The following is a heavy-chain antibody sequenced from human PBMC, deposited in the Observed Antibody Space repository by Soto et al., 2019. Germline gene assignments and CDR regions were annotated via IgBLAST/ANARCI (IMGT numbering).Heavy chain of an antibody. CDR3: ARDWAY. V-gene: IGHV3-23*01. D-gene: IGHD3-16*01. Sequence: GSLRLSCAASGFTVSSYAMSWVRQAPGKGLEWVSAISGSGGSTYYADSVKGRFTISRDNARNSLYLQMNSLRVEDTAVYFCARDWAYWGQGTLVTVSS. J-gene: IGHJ4*02. CDR2: ISGSGGST. CDR1: GFTVSSYA.